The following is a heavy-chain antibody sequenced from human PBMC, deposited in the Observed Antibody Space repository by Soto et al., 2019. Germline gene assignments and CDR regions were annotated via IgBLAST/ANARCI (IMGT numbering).Heavy chain of an antibody. J-gene: IGHJ4*02. CDR1: GYTFTSYY. Sequence: ASVKVSCKASGYTFTSYYMHWVRQAPGQGRGWMGIISPSGDSTNYAQKFQGRVTMSGSTSPETVSIDLSSLRYEVTALYYCGRRGTGTLDYGGQGTLVSLXS. D-gene: IGHD1-1*01. CDR2: ISPSGDST. V-gene: IGHV1-46*01. CDR3: GRRGTGTLDY.